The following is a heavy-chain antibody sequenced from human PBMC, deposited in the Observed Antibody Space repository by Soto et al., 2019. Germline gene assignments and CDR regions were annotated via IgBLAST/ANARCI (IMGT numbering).Heavy chain of an antibody. CDR3: AHAGSTSCPDAFDI. J-gene: IGHJ3*02. CDR2: IYWDDDK. CDR1: GFSLSTSGVG. V-gene: IGHV2-5*02. Sequence: QITLKESGPPLVKPTQTLTLTCTFSGFSLSTSGVGVGWIRQPPGKALEWLALIYWDDDKRYSPSLKSRLTITKDTSKNQVVLTMTNMDPVDTATYYCAHAGSTSCPDAFDIWGQGTMVTVSS. D-gene: IGHD2-2*01.